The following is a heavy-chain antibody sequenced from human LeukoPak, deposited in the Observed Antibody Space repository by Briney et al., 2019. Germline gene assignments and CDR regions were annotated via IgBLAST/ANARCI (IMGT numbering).Heavy chain of an antibody. D-gene: IGHD6-13*01. CDR2: ISYDGSNK. J-gene: IGHJ4*02. CDR3: AKEIHSSSWYILDY. Sequence: GGSLRLSCAASGFAFSDYSMNWVRQALGKGLEWVAVISYDGSNKYYADSVKGRFTISRDNSKNTLYLQMNSLRAEDTAVYYCAKEIHSSSWYILDYWGQGTLVTVSS. V-gene: IGHV3-30*18. CDR1: GFAFSDYS.